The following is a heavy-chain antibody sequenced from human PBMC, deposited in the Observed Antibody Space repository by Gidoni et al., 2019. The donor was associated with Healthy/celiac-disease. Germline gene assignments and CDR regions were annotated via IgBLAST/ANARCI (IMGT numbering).Heavy chain of an antibody. CDR3: TSDYYDSSGYYREIDY. D-gene: IGHD3-22*01. CDR1: GFTFSNAW. V-gene: IGHV3-15*01. J-gene: IGHJ4*02. Sequence: EVQLVESGGGLVKPGGSLRLSCAASGFTFSNAWMSWVRQAPGKGLEWVGRIKSKTDGGTTDYAAPVKGRFTISRDDSKNTLYLQMNSLKTEDTAVYYCTSDYYDSSGYYREIDYWGQGTLVTVSS. CDR2: IKSKTDGGTT.